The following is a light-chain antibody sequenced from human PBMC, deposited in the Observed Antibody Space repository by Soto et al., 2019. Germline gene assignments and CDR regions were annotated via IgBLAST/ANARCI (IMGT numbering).Light chain of an antibody. CDR1: QGINNY. Sequence: DIQMTQSPSSLSASVGDRVTVTCRASQGINNYLAWYQHKPGEVPNLLIYAASTLHSGVPSRFSGSGSGTDFTLTISSLPPEDVATYYCQKYDSDTFTFGPGTKVDIK. V-gene: IGKV1-27*01. CDR2: AAS. CDR3: QKYDSDTFT. J-gene: IGKJ3*01.